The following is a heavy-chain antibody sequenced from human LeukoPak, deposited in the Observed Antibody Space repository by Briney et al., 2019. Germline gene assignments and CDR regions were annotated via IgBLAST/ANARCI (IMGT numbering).Heavy chain of an antibody. D-gene: IGHD4-11*01. CDR2: IGTRGDDT. CDR1: GLTFNNYA. CDR3: AKVGQTTGY. V-gene: IGHV3-23*01. J-gene: IGHJ4*02. Sequence: GGSLRLSCAASGLTFNNYAMNWVRQAPGKGLEWVSAIGTRGDDTYYADSVKGRFTISRDNSKNTLYLQMNSLRAEDTAVYYCAKVGQTTGYWGQGTLVTVSS.